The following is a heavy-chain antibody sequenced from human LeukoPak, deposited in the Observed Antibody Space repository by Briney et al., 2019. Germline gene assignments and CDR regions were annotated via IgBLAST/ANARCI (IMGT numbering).Heavy chain of an antibody. CDR1: GGSISSYY. J-gene: IGHJ4*02. Sequence: SETLSLTCTVSGGSISSYYWSWIGQPPGKGLEWIGYIYYSGSTNYNPSLKSRVTISVDTSKNQFSLKLSSVTAADTAVYYCARGRDIVATTDFDYWGQGTLVTVSS. CDR2: IYYSGST. D-gene: IGHD5-12*01. V-gene: IGHV4-59*01. CDR3: ARGRDIVATTDFDY.